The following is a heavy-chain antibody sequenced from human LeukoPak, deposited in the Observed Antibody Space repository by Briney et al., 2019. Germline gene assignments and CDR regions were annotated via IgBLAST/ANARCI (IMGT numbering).Heavy chain of an antibody. J-gene: IGHJ6*03. CDR3: ARVPQDAYEVYMDV. Sequence: PGRSLRLSCAASGFTFSSYGMHWVRQAPGKGLEWVAVIRYGGSNKYYADSVKGRFTISRDNSKNTLYLQMNSLRAEDTAVYYCARVPQDAYEVYMDVWGKGTTVTVSS. D-gene: IGHD5-12*01. V-gene: IGHV3-33*01. CDR2: IRYGGSNK. CDR1: GFTFSSYG.